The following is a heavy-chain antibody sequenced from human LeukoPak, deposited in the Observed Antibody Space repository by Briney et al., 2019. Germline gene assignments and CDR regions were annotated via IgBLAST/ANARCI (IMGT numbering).Heavy chain of an antibody. Sequence: SETLSLTCTVSGGSISSYYWSWIRQPPGKGLEWIGYIYYSGSTNYNPSPKSRVTISVDTSKNQFSLKLSSVTAADTAVYYCARVTFVAYYYYYYGMDVWGQGTTVTVSS. CDR3: ARVTFVAYYYYYYGMDV. CDR2: IYYSGST. J-gene: IGHJ6*02. CDR1: GGSISSYY. V-gene: IGHV4-59*08. D-gene: IGHD2-15*01.